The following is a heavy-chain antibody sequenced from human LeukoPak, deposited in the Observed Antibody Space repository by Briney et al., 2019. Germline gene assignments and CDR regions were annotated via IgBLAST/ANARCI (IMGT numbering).Heavy chain of an antibody. V-gene: IGHV3-23*01. CDR1: GFTFSSYG. D-gene: IGHD6-6*01. J-gene: IGHJ4*02. Sequence: GGSLRLSCAASGFTFSSYGMSWVRQAPGKGLEWVSAISGSGGSTHYADSVKGRFTISRDNAKNTLYLQMNSLRAEDTALYYCARPLSGYSSSLGFWGQGTLVTVSS. CDR3: ARPLSGYSSSLGF. CDR2: ISGSGGST.